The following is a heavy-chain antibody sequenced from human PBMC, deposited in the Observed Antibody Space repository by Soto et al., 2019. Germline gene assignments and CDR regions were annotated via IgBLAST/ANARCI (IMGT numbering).Heavy chain of an antibody. D-gene: IGHD3-10*01. Sequence: QVQLVESGGGAVQPGRSLRLSCAASGFTFSSYAMHWVRQAPGKGLEWVAVISYDGSNKYYADSVKGRFTLSRDNSKNTLYLQMNSLRAEDTAVYYCAREVVRGVIIWWFDPWGQGTLVTVSS. V-gene: IGHV3-30-3*01. CDR3: AREVVRGVIIWWFDP. CDR2: ISYDGSNK. J-gene: IGHJ5*02. CDR1: GFTFSSYA.